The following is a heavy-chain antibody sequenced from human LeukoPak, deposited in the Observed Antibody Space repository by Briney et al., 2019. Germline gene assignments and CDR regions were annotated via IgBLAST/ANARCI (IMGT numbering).Heavy chain of an antibody. D-gene: IGHD3-10*01. CDR2: IKSDESEI. CDR1: GFTFNSHW. Sequence: QPGGSLRLSCAASGFTFNSHWMHWVRQVPGKGLVWVSRIKSDESEINYADFVKGRFTISRENAKNTLYLQMNSLRAEDTAVYFCARGHVPGSDRHWDYWGQGTLVTVSA. J-gene: IGHJ4*02. V-gene: IGHV3-74*01. CDR3: ARGHVPGSDRHWDY.